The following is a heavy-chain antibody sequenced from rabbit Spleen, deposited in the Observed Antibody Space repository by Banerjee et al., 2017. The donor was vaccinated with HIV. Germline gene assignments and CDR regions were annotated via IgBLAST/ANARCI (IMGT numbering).Heavy chain of an antibody. Sequence: QSLEESGGDLVKPGTSLTLTCTASGFSFGSVSWIYWVRQAPGKGLEWIGTIYAGSTGTTDYATWAKGRFTISKTSSTTVILQMTSLTAADTATYFCARDLDGVIGWNFGWWGPGTLVTVS. CDR3: ARDLDGVIGWNFGW. CDR1: GFSFGSVSW. V-gene: IGHV1S40*01. J-gene: IGHJ6*01. CDR2: IYAGSTGTT. D-gene: IGHD4-1*01.